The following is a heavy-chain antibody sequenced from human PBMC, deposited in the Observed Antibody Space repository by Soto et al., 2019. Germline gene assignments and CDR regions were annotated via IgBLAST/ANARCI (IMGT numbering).Heavy chain of an antibody. CDR3: ASQTSGTSMVDAFDV. V-gene: IGHV3-48*01. CDR2: ISSSSSTI. Sequence: GGSLRLSCAASGFTFSSYSMNWVRQAPGKGLEWVSNISSSSSTIYYADSVKGRFTISRDNANNSLYLQMNSLRAEDTAVYYCASQTSGTSMVDAFDVWGQETMVNVSS. CDR1: GFTFSSYS. D-gene: IGHD5-12*01. J-gene: IGHJ3*01.